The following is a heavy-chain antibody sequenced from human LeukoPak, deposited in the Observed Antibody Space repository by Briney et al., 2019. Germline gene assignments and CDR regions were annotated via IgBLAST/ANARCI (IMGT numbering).Heavy chain of an antibody. CDR2: IKSKTDGGTT. CDR1: GFTFINAW. D-gene: IGHD3-10*01. CDR3: TTGSYGSGSADY. Sequence: GGSLRLSCAASGFTFINAWMTWVRQAPGKGLESVGRIKSKTDGGTTDYAAPVKGRFTISRDDSNNTLYLQMNSLKTEDTAVYYCTTGSYGSGSADYWGQGTLVTVSS. V-gene: IGHV3-15*01. J-gene: IGHJ4*02.